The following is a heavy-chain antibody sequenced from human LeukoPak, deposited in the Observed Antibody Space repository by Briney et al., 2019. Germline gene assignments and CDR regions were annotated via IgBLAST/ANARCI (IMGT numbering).Heavy chain of an antibody. CDR2: ISYDGSNK. CDR1: GFTFSSYA. V-gene: IGHV3-30-3*01. J-gene: IGHJ4*02. D-gene: IGHD4-17*01. CDR3: ARANVPYGDSGRGGLDY. Sequence: PGRSLRLSCAASGFTFSSYAMHWVRQAPGKGLEWVAVISYDGSNKYYADSVKGRFTISRDNSKNTLYLQMNSLRAEDTAVYYCARANVPYGDSGRGGLDYWGQGTLVTVSS.